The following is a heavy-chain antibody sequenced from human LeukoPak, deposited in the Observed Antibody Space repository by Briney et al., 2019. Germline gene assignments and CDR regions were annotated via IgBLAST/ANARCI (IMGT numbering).Heavy chain of an antibody. V-gene: IGHV3-30*18. CDR1: GFTFSSYW. CDR2: ISCDGSNN. Sequence: GGSLRLSCAASGFTFSSYWMSWVRQAPGKGLEWVASISCDGSNNYYADSVKGRFTISRDNSKNTLYLQMNSLNTEDTAVYYCAKAAPDSGDYGMDVWGQGTTVTVSS. J-gene: IGHJ6*02. D-gene: IGHD4-17*01. CDR3: AKAAPDSGDYGMDV.